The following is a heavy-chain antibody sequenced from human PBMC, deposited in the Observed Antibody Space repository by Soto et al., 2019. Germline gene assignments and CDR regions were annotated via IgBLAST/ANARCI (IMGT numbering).Heavy chain of an antibody. CDR2: IIPIFGTA. CDR1: GGTFSSYA. J-gene: IGHJ4*02. Sequence: SVKVSCKASGGTFSSYAISWVRQAPGQGLEWMGGIIPIFGTANYAQKFQGRVTITADESTSTAYMELSSLRSEDTAVYYCARVAGGYDYEYYFDYWGQGTRVTDAS. V-gene: IGHV1-69*13. CDR3: ARVAGGYDYEYYFDY. D-gene: IGHD5-12*01.